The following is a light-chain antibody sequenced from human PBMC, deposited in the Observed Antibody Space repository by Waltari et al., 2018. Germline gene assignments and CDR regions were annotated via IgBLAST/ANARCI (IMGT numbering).Light chain of an antibody. CDR1: QSISSY. CDR3: QQSHSIPWT. CDR2: GSS. Sequence: DIQMTKSPSSLSASVGSIVNITCRASQSISSYLNWYQQKPGKAPNFQTYGSSNLQSGGPSRFSGSGSGTDFTLTISSLQLEDCATYSCQQSHSIPWTFGQGTKVEI. V-gene: IGKV1-39*01. J-gene: IGKJ1*01.